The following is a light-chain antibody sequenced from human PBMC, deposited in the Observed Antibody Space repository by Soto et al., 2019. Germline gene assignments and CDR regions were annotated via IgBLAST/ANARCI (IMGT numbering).Light chain of an antibody. V-gene: IGKV3-20*01. CDR1: QSISSRY. Sequence: IVLTQSQGTLSLSPGERATHSCRASQSISSRYLAWYQQKPGQAPRLLIYGVSSRATGIPDRFSGSGSGTDFTLTISRLEPEDSAVYYCQQYGSSPTWTFGQGAKVDIK. CDR2: GVS. J-gene: IGKJ1*01. CDR3: QQYGSSPTWT.